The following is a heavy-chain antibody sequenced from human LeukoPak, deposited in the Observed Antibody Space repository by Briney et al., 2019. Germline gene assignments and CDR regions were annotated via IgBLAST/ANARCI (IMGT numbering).Heavy chain of an antibody. CDR1: GGSINSYY. D-gene: IGHD5-24*01. CDR3: TRRCKDAYTLYCFDY. CDR2: MYYSGGT. J-gene: IGHJ4*02. Sequence: SETLSLTCTVSGGSINSYYWSWIRQPPGKGLEWIGHMYYSGGTNYNPSLKSRVTISVDTSKNQFALKLSSVTAADTAVYYCTRRCKDAYTLYCFDYWGQGTLVTVSS. V-gene: IGHV4-59*01.